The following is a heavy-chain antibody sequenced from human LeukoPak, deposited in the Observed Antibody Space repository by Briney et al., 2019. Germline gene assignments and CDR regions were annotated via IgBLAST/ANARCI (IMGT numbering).Heavy chain of an antibody. CDR3: AREEDYGDYLDY. V-gene: IGHV1-8*03. D-gene: IGHD4-17*01. Sequence: GASVKVSCKASGYSFSGYYLHWVRQATGQGLEWMGWMNPNSGDTGYAQKFQGRVTITRNTSISTAYMELSSLRSEDTAVYYCAREEDYGDYLDYWGQGTLVTVSS. J-gene: IGHJ4*02. CDR1: GYSFSGYY. CDR2: MNPNSGDT.